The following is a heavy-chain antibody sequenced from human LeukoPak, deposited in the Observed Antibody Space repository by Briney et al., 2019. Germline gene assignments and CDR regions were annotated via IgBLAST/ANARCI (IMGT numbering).Heavy chain of an antibody. J-gene: IGHJ4*02. Sequence: SETLSLTCTVSGHSISSYYWSWIRQPPGKGLEWIGFIYYSGSTNYNPSLKSRVTISVDTSKNQFSLKLNSVTAADTAVYYCAKGLREGGYWGQGTLVTVSS. CDR2: IYYSGST. CDR3: AKGLREGGY. CDR1: GHSISSYY. V-gene: IGHV4-59*08.